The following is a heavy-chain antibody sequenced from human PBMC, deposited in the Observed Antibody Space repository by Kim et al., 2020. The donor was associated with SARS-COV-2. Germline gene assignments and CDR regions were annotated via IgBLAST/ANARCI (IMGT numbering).Heavy chain of an antibody. D-gene: IGHD1-7*01. CDR1: GFSFSNAW. CDR2: IKSKTDGGTT. Sequence: GGSLRLSCAASGFSFSNAWMSWVRQAPGKGLEWVGRIKSKTDGGTTDYAAPVKGRFTISRDDSKNTLFLQMNSLKTEDTAIYYCSTAPTGTTWRFYFDHWGQGTLVTVSS. V-gene: IGHV3-15*01. J-gene: IGHJ4*02. CDR3: STAPTGTTWRFYFDH.